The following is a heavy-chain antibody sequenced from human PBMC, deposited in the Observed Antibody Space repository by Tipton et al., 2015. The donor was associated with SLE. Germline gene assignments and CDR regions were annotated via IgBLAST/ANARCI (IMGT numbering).Heavy chain of an antibody. Sequence: TLSLTCAVYGGSFGGYYWSWIRQPPGKGLEWIGEINHSGSTNYNPSLKSRVTISVDTSKNQFSLRLTSVTAADTAVYYCARVGYLGSGKTWDMDVWGKGITVTVSS. CDR2: INHSGST. CDR1: GGSFGGYY. CDR3: ARVGYLGSGKTWDMDV. J-gene: IGHJ6*03. D-gene: IGHD3-10*01. V-gene: IGHV4-34*01.